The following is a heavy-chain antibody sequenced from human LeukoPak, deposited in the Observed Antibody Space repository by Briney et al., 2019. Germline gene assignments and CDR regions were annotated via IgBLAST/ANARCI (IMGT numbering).Heavy chain of an antibody. D-gene: IGHD3-3*01. CDR2: MNPNSGHT. Sequence: ASVKVSCKASGYTFTSNDINWVRQATGQGLEWMGWMNPNSGHTGYAQKFQGRVTITRNTSIITAYMELSSLSSDDTAVYYCARGTSINDFLVDPWGQGTLVTVSS. J-gene: IGHJ5*02. CDR3: ARGTSINDFLVDP. CDR1: GYTFTSND. V-gene: IGHV1-8*01.